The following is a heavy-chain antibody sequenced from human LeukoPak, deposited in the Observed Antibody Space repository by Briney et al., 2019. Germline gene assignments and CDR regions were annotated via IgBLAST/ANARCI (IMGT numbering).Heavy chain of an antibody. CDR1: GFTFGTYW. V-gene: IGHV3-7*01. CDR2: INGDGSEK. CDR3: AGNIMVRGVIGSNYFDY. Sequence: GGSLRLSCAASGFTFGTYWMSWVRQAPGKGLEWVANINGDGSEKYFAGSVKGRFTISRDNARNSLFLQMNSLRAEDTAVYYCAGNIMVRGVIGSNYFDYWGQGTLVTVSS. D-gene: IGHD3-10*01. J-gene: IGHJ4*02.